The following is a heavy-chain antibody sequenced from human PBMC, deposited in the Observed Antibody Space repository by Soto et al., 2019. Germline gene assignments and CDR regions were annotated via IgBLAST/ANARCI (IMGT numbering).Heavy chain of an antibody. J-gene: IGHJ4*02. D-gene: IGHD5-12*01. CDR1: GDSISSGGYS. CDR3: ARGVGTNMAHYFDY. Sequence: SETLSLTCAVSGDSISSGGYSWSWIRQPPGKGLEYIGYIYHTGSAYYTPSLLSRVTISVDRSKNQFSLRLSSVTAADTAAYYCARGVGTNMAHYFDYWGQGALVTVSS. CDR2: IYHTGSA. V-gene: IGHV4-30-2*01.